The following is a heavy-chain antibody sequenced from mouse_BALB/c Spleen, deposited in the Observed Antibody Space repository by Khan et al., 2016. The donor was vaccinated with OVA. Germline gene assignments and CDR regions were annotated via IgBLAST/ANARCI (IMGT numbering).Heavy chain of an antibody. CDR3: ARRDLRWDFDY. D-gene: IGHD1-1*01. J-gene: IGHJ2*01. Sequence: VQLQESGAELAKPGASVKMSCKASGYTFINYWILWVKQRPGQGLVWIGYINPSTGYTEYNQNFKDKATLTADKSSSPAYMQLSSLTSEDSAVYYCARRDLRWDFDYWGQGTTLTVSS. CDR1: GYTFINYW. CDR2: INPSTGYT. V-gene: IGHV1-7*01.